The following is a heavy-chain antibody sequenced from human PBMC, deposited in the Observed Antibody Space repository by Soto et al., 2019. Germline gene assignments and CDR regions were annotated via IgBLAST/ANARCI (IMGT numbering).Heavy chain of an antibody. J-gene: IGHJ5*02. CDR3: AREIVTAGGNNYFDP. V-gene: IGHV4-4*02. D-gene: IGHD2-21*02. Sequence: SETLSLTCGVSGGTVASSHWWSWVRQSPSRGLEWIGNVYHTGDTNFNPSLQSRATFSVDKSNNQFSLRLTSLTAADTAVYFCAREIVTAGGNNYFDPWGPRTMVT. CDR1: GGTVASSHW. CDR2: VYHTGDT.